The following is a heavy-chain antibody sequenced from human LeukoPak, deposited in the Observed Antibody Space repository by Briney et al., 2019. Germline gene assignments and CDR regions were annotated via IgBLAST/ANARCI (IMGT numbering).Heavy chain of an antibody. CDR2: IKQDGSEK. CDR1: GFTFSGYA. CDR3: AKERSPGAFPTFDY. D-gene: IGHD3-3*02. V-gene: IGHV3-7*03. J-gene: IGHJ4*02. Sequence: GGSLRLSCAASGFTFSGYAMSWVRQAPGKGLEWVANIKQDGSEKYYVDSVKGRFTISRDNAKNSLYLQMNSLRAEDTAVYYCAKERSPGAFPTFDYWGQGTLVTVSS.